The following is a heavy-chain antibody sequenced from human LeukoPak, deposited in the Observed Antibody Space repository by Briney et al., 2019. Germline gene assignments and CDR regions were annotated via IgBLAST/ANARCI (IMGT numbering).Heavy chain of an antibody. Sequence: ASVKVSCKASGYTFTSYGISWVRQAPGQGLEWMGWISAYNGNTNYAQKLQGRVTMTTDTSTSTAYMELRSLRSEDTAVYYCARDLEDYYDSSGHDYWGQGTLVTVSS. CDR3: ARDLEDYYDSSGHDY. CDR2: ISAYNGNT. D-gene: IGHD3-22*01. CDR1: GYTFTSYG. J-gene: IGHJ4*02. V-gene: IGHV1-18*01.